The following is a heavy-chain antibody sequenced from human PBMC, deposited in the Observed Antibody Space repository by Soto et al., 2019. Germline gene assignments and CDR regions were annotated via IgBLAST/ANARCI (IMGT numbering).Heavy chain of an antibody. CDR3: AISQYSSGWYDY. V-gene: IGHV1-2*04. D-gene: IGHD6-19*01. CDR2: INPNSGGT. CDR1: GYTFTGYY. J-gene: IGHJ4*02. Sequence: ASVKVSCKASGYTFTGYYMHWVRQAPGQGLEWMGWINPNSGGTNYAQKFQGWVTMTRDTSISTAYMELSRLRSADTAVYYCAISQYSSGWYDYWGQGTLVTVSS.